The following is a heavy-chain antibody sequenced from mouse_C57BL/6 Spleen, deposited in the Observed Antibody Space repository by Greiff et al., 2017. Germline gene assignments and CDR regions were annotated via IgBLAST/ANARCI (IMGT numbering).Heavy chain of an antibody. CDR3: ARIHGYFDV. V-gene: IGHV1-82*01. Sequence: VQLQQSGPELVKPGASVKISCKASGYAFSSSWMNWVKQRPGKGLEWIGRIYPGDGDTNYNGKFKGKATLTADKSSSTAYMQLSSLTSEYSAVYFCARIHGYFDVWGTGTTVTVSS. CDR2: IYPGDGDT. J-gene: IGHJ1*03. CDR1: GYAFSSSW.